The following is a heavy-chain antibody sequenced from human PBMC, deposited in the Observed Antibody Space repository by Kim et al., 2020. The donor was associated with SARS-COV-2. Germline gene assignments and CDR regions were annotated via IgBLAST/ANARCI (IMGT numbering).Heavy chain of an antibody. CDR1: GFTFSSYA. J-gene: IGHJ3*02. Sequence: GGSMRLSCAASGFTFSSYAMSWVRQAPGKGLEWVSAISGSGGSTYYADSVKGRFTISRDNTKNTLYLQMNSLRAEDTAVYYCAKIYYGSGSHAPYDAFDILVEGTMMTGS. CDR3: AKIYYGSGSHAPYDAFDI. V-gene: IGHV3-23*01. CDR2: ISGSGGST. D-gene: IGHD3-10*01.